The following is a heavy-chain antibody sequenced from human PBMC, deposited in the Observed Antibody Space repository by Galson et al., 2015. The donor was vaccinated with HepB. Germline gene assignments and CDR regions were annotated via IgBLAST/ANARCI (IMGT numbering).Heavy chain of an antibody. CDR2: IHYSGST. V-gene: IGHV4-59*08. D-gene: IGHD2-2*01. CDR3: ARISTSCYYGMDV. Sequence: SETLSLTCTVSGDSISSYYWSWIRQPPGKGLEWIAYIHYSGSTNYNPSLKSRVTTSADTSKNQFSLKLTSVTAADTAVYYCARISTSCYYGMDVWGQGTTVTVSS. CDR1: GDSISSYY. J-gene: IGHJ6*02.